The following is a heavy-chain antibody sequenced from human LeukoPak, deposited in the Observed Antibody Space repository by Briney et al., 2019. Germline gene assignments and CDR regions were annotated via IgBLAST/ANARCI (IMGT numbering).Heavy chain of an antibody. CDR3: ARARTTVTTWAFNYMDV. Sequence: ASVKVSCKASGYTFTSYDINWVRQATGQGLEWMGWMNPNSGNTGYAQKFQGRVTITRNTSISTAYMELSSLRSEDTAVYYCARARTTVTTWAFNYMDVWGKGTTVTVSS. V-gene: IGHV1-8*03. D-gene: IGHD4-17*01. J-gene: IGHJ6*03. CDR1: GYTFTSYD. CDR2: MNPNSGNT.